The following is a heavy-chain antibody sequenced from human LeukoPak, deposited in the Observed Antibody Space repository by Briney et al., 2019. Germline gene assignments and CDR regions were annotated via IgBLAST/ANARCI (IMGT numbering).Heavy chain of an antibody. J-gene: IGHJ6*03. D-gene: IGHD5-12*01. CDR3: ARDRPSGYSGYGGNYYYYYMDV. CDR2: INPSGGST. Sequence: ASVKVSCKASGYTFTSYYMHWVRQAPGQGLEWMGIINPSGGSTSYAQKFQGRVTMTRDMSTSTVYMELSSLRSEDTAVYYCARDRPSGYSGYGGNYYYYYMDVWGKGTTVTISS. CDR1: GYTFTSYY. V-gene: IGHV1-46*01.